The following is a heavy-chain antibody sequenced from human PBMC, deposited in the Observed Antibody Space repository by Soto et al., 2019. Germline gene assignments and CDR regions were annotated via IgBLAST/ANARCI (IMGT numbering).Heavy chain of an antibody. CDR2: INHSGST. Sequence: SSETLSLTCAVYGGSFSGYYWSWIRQPPGKGLEWIGEINHSGSTNYNPSLKSRVTISVDTSKNQFSLKLSSVTAADTAVYYCARDSSWYGDDAFDIWGQGTMVTVSS. V-gene: IGHV4-34*01. J-gene: IGHJ3*02. D-gene: IGHD6-13*01. CDR3: ARDSSWYGDDAFDI. CDR1: GGSFSGYY.